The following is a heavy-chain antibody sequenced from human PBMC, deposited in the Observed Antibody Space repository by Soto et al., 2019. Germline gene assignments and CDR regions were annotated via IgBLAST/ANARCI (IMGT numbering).Heavy chain of an antibody. V-gene: IGHV3-72*01. D-gene: IGHD3-16*01. J-gene: IGHJ4*02. CDR3: ARDTGGSYDY. CDR2: TRNKANSYAP. CDR1: GFTFSDYY. Sequence: GGSLRLSCAASGFTFSDYYVDWVRQVPGKGLEWVGRTRNKANSYAPEYAASVKGRFTISGDESKDSMYLQMNSLKTEDTAVYYCARDTGGSYDYWGQGALVTVSS.